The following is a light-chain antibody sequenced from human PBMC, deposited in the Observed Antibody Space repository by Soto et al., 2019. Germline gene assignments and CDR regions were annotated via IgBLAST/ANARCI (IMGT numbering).Light chain of an antibody. V-gene: IGLV1-44*01. J-gene: IGLJ2*01. CDR1: SSNIESNT. CDR3: HVWDGTGNQVV. Sequence: QSVLTQPPSASGTPGQRVTISCSGSSSNIESNTVTWYQQLPGTAPKLVIYSNYDRPSGVPDRFSGSNSGNTATLTISRVAAGDEADYYCHVWDGTGNQVVFGGGTKLTVL. CDR2: SNY.